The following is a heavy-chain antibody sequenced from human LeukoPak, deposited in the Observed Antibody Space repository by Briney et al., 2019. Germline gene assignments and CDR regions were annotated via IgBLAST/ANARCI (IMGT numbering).Heavy chain of an antibody. Sequence: LSLTCTVSGGSFSSYYWSWIRQPPGKGLEWVSYITSSSSYTNYADSVKGRFTISRDNAKNSLYLQMNSLRAEDTAVYYCARGYGTDYWGQGTLVTVSS. CDR2: ITSSSSYT. J-gene: IGHJ4*02. CDR3: ARGYGTDY. D-gene: IGHD1-14*01. V-gene: IGHV3-11*03. CDR1: GGSFSSYY.